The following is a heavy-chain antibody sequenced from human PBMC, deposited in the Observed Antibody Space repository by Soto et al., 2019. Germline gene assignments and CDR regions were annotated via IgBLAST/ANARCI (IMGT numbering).Heavy chain of an antibody. D-gene: IGHD6-13*01. CDR2: MNPINGAT. CDR1: GYDFTAYD. Sequence: ASVKVSCKASGYDFTAYDINWVRQASGQGLEWMGWMNPINGATGTARRFQGRVSLSRNTATGTAYLELTSLRSDDTAVYYCGRGPSPRAPAGGTPYYYAMDVWGQGTTITVSS. J-gene: IGHJ6*02. CDR3: GRGPSPRAPAGGTPYYYAMDV. V-gene: IGHV1-8*02.